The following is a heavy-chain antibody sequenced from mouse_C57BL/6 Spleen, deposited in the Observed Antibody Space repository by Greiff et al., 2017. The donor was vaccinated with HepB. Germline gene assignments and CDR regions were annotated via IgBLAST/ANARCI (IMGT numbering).Heavy chain of an antibody. CDR3: ARHEDRTYYDYGCYAMDY. CDR2: FYPGSGSI. D-gene: IGHD2-4*01. V-gene: IGHV1-62-2*01. Sequence: VQLQQSGAELVKPGASVKLSCKASGYTFTEYTIHWVKQRSGQGLEWIGWFYPGSGSIKYNEKFKDKATLTADKSSSTVYMELSRLTSEDSAVYFCARHEDRTYYDYGCYAMDYWGQGTSVTVSS. J-gene: IGHJ4*01. CDR1: GYTFTEYT.